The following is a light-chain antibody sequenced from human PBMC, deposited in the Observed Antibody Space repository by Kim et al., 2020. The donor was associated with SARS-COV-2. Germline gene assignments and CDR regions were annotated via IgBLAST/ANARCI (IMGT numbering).Light chain of an antibody. V-gene: IGKV1-5*01. CDR3: QQYNSYLYT. Sequence: GDRVTITCRASQSISSWLAWYQQKPGKAPKLLIYDASSLESGVPSRFSGSGSGTEFTLTISSLQPDDFATYYCQQYNSYLYTFGQGTKLE. CDR1: QSISSW. CDR2: DAS. J-gene: IGKJ2*01.